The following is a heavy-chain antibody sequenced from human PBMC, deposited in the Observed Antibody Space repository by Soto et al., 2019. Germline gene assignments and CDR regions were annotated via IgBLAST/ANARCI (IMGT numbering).Heavy chain of an antibody. D-gene: IGHD3-10*01. J-gene: IGHJ4*02. CDR3: AEGRHYYGSGSYPAY. CDR1: GYTFTSYG. V-gene: IGHV1-18*01. CDR2: ISSYNGNT. Sequence: QVQLVQSGAEVKKPGASVKVSCKASGYTFTSYGISWVRQAPGQGLEGMGWISSYNGNTNYAQQLQGRVTMTTDTPTSRANMELSSLISDDTAVDYCAEGRHYYGSGSYPAYWGQGTLVTVSS.